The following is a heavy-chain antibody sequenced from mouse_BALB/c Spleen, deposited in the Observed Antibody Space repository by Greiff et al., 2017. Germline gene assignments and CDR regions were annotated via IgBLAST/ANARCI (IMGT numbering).Heavy chain of an antibody. D-gene: IGHD2-1*01. Sequence: EVKVEESGGGLVQPGGSLRLSCATSGFTFTDYYMSWVRQPPGKALEWLGFIRNKANGYTTEYSASVKGRFTISRDNSQSILYLQMNTLRAEDSATYYCARDGNLFAYWGQGTLVTVSA. CDR1: GFTFTDYY. CDR3: ARDGNLFAY. CDR2: IRNKANGYTT. V-gene: IGHV7-3*02. J-gene: IGHJ3*01.